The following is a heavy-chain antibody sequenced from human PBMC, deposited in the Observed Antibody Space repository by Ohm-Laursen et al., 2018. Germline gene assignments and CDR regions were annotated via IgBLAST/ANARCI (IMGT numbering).Heavy chain of an antibody. V-gene: IGHV4-61*01. CDR3: AGAPNLYYFDY. CDR1: GGSVSSGIYY. CDR2: IDDNGNT. D-gene: IGHD2-8*01. J-gene: IGHJ4*02. Sequence: GTLSLTCTVSGGSVSSGIYYWGWIRQPPGKGPEWIGNIDDNGNTNYNPSLQSRVTISINTSKNQFSLQLRFVTAADTAVYHCAGAPNLYYFDYWGQGTLVTVSS.